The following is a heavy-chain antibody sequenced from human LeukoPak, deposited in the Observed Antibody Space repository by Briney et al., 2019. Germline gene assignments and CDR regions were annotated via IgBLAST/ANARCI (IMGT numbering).Heavy chain of an antibody. J-gene: IGHJ4*02. Sequence: GGSLRLSCAASGFTFSSYAISWVRQAPGKGLEWVSAISGSGGSTYYADSVKGRFTISRDNSKNTLYLQMNSLRAEDTAVYYCAKDRSGSSWYGDFDYWGQGTLVTVSS. D-gene: IGHD6-13*01. CDR1: GFTFSSYA. CDR3: AKDRSGSSWYGDFDY. CDR2: ISGSGGST. V-gene: IGHV3-23*01.